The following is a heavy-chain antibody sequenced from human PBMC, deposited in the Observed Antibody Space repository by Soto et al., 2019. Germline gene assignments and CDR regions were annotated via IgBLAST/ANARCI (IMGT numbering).Heavy chain of an antibody. CDR3: ARVPDDYSILLNYMDV. V-gene: IGHV3-66*01. Sequence: GGSLRISCAACGYTVSSNYMSWVRQAPGKGLEWVSVIYSGGSTYYADSVKGRFTISRDNSKNTLYLQMNSLRAEDTAVYYCARVPDDYSILLNYMDVWGKGTTVTVSS. CDR2: IYSGGST. D-gene: IGHD4-4*01. CDR1: GYTVSSNY. J-gene: IGHJ6*03.